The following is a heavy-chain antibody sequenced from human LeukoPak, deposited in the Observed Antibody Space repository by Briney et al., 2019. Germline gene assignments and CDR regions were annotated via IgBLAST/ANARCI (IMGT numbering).Heavy chain of an antibody. D-gene: IGHD4-11*01. CDR1: GFTFSTYA. Sequence: TGGSLRLCCAATGFTFSTYAIHWVRKAPGKGLEWVAVISYDGTNKNYADSVKGRFTISRDNSKNTLYLQLNSLRAEDTAVYYCARDRTPNWSAYSNPTFHYWGQGTLVTVFS. CDR2: ISYDGTNK. CDR3: ARDRTPNWSAYSNPTFHY. V-gene: IGHV3-30*07. J-gene: IGHJ4*02.